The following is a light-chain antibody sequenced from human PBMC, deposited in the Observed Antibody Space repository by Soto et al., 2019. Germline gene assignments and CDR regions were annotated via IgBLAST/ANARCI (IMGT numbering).Light chain of an antibody. J-gene: IGLJ1*01. CDR2: EVN. CDR3: TSYTRSSTYV. CDR1: SSDVGSYNR. V-gene: IGLV2-18*02. Sequence: QSVLTQPPSWYGCPGQSVAISCTGTSSDVGSYNRVSWYQQSPGTAPKLMIYEVNNRPSGVPDRFSGSKSGSTASLTISGLQAEDEGDYYCTSYTRSSTYVFGTGTKVTVL.